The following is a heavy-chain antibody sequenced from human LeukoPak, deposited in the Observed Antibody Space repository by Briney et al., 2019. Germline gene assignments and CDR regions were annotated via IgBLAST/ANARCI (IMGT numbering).Heavy chain of an antibody. CDR3: ARDLGPGDFWSGYYTGNYGMDV. J-gene: IGHJ6*02. CDR1: GGSISSGTYY. V-gene: IGHV4-31*03. Sequence: PSQTLSLTCTVSGGSISSGTYYWSWIRQHPGKGLEWIGYIYSSGSTYYNPSLKSRVTISVDTSKNQFSLKLSSVTAADTAVYYCARDLGPGDFWSGYYTGNYGMDVWGQGTTVTVSS. CDR2: IYSSGST. D-gene: IGHD3-3*01.